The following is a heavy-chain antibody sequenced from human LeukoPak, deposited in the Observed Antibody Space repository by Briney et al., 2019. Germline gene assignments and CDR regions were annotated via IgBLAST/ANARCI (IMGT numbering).Heavy chain of an antibody. CDR2: IDWDDDK. D-gene: IGHD6-13*01. CDR3: ARMSSSWTFFDY. Sequence: SGPTLVNPTQTLTLTCTFSGFSLCTSGMCVSWSRHPPGKAPEWLALIDWDDDKYYSTSLKTRLTISKDTSKNQVVLTMTNLDPVDTATYYCARMSSSWTFFDYWGQGTLVTVSS. J-gene: IGHJ4*02. CDR1: GFSLCTSGMC. V-gene: IGHV2-70*01.